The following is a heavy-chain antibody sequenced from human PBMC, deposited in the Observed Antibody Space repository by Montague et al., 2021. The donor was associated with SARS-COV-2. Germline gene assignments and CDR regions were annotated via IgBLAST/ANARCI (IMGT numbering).Heavy chain of an antibody. J-gene: IGHJ3*02. CDR1: GFTFSSYS. Sequence: FLRPSCAASGFTFSSYSMNWVRQAPGKGLEWVSSISSSSSYIYYADSVKGRFTISRDNAKNSLYLQMNCLRAEDTAVYYCARSHELWFGENPQGPGAFDIWGQGTMVTVSS. D-gene: IGHD3-10*01. CDR3: ARSHELWFGENPQGPGAFDI. V-gene: IGHV3-21*01. CDR2: ISSSSSYI.